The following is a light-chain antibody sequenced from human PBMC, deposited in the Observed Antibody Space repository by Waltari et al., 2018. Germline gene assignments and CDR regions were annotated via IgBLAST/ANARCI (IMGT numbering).Light chain of an antibody. V-gene: IGKV1-5*03. J-gene: IGKJ1*01. CDR3: QQYNGYPWT. CDR2: KAS. CDR1: QTINNW. Sequence: DIQMTQSPSTLSASVGDRVTITCRASQTINNWLAWYKQKSGKAPKLLIYKASILEGGVPSRFSAGGSGTEFTLTISSLHPDDFASYYCQQYNGYPWTFGQGTKVEIK.